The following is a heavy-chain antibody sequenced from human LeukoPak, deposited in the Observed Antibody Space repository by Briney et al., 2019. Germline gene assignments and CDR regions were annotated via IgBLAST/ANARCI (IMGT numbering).Heavy chain of an antibody. CDR2: IYYSGTT. J-gene: IGHJ3*02. D-gene: IGHD2-15*01. V-gene: IGHV4-59*01. Sequence: PSETLSLTCTVSGGSISSYYWSWIRQPPGKGLEWIGYIYYSGTTNYNPSLKSRVTISVDTSKNQFSLELTSVTAADTAVYYCARVRCSGGSCYSKNAFDIWGQGTMVTVSS. CDR1: GGSISSYY. CDR3: ARVRCSGGSCYSKNAFDI.